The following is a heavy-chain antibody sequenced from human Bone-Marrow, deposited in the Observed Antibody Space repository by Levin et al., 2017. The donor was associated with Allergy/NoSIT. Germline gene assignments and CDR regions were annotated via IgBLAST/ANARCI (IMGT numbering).Heavy chain of an antibody. Sequence: ASVKVSCQASGYTFTNYGIGWVRQAPGQGLDWLGWITGYNLKTKYAEKFQGRVTMTRDTSTSTAYMELRSLRSDDTAVYYCARLLEYRSYYQGLDVWGQGTTVTVS. D-gene: IGHD2/OR15-2a*01. CDR1: GYTFTNYG. J-gene: IGHJ6*02. V-gene: IGHV1-18*01. CDR3: ARLLEYRSYYQGLDV. CDR2: ITGYNLKT.